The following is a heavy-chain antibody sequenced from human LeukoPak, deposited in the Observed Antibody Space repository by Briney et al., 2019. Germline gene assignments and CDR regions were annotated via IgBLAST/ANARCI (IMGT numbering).Heavy chain of an antibody. J-gene: IGHJ4*02. CDR2: INGDGSST. V-gene: IGHV3-74*01. CDR1: GFTFSSYW. Sequence: GGSLRLSCAASGFTFSSYWMHWVRQAPGKGLVWVSRINGDGSSTSYADSVKGRFTISRDNAKNTLYLQMNSLRAEDTAVYYCARGIAAAGTGYWGQGTLVTVSS. D-gene: IGHD6-13*01. CDR3: ARGIAAAGTGY.